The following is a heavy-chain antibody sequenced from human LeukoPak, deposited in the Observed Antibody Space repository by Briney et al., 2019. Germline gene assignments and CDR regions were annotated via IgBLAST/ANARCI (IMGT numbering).Heavy chain of an antibody. CDR1: GFTFSSYG. V-gene: IGHV3-33*01. CDR3: ARAAYDNSGYLTL. J-gene: IGHJ4*02. Sequence: GGSLRLSCVASGFTFSSYGMHWVRQAPGKGLEWVAVIWYDGTNKYYADSVKGRFTISRDSPKNTLYLQMNSLRAEDTAVYYCARAAYDNSGYLTLWGQGALVTVSS. D-gene: IGHD3-22*01. CDR2: IWYDGTNK.